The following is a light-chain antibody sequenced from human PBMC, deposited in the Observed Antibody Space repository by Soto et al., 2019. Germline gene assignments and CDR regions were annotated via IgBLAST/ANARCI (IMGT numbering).Light chain of an antibody. J-gene: IGKJ1*01. Sequence: IVLTQTTGTLSLSPGERATLSCRASQSVSNNYLAWYQQKPGQAPRLLIYGASTRATGIPARFSGSGSGTEFTLTISSLQSEDFAVYYCQQYNNWPPVPFGQG. CDR3: QQYNNWPPVP. CDR2: GAS. CDR1: QSVSNN. V-gene: IGKV3-15*01.